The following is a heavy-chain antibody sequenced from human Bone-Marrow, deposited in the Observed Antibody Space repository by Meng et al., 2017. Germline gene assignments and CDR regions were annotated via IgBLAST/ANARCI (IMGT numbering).Heavy chain of an antibody. J-gene: IGHJ4*02. CDR2: IYHGGST. D-gene: IGHD6-19*01. CDR1: GYSISSGYF. V-gene: IGHV4-38-2*02. CDR3: ATIKGAGYSSAGGGVDY. Sequence: ETLSLTCSVSGYSISSGYFWGWIRQPPGKGLEWITNIYHGGSTFYNPSLKNRVTISLDTSKNQISLKLSSVTAADTAVYYCATIKGAGYSSAGGGVDYWGQGTLVTVSS.